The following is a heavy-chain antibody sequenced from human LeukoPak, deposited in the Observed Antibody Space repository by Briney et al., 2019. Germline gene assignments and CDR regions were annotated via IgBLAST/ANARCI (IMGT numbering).Heavy chain of an antibody. Sequence: ASVKVSCKASGGTFSSYAISWVQQAPGQGLEWMGGIIPIFGTANYAQKFQGRVTITADESTSTAYMELSSLRSEDTAVYYCARDETVDGAFDIWGQGTMVTVSS. J-gene: IGHJ3*02. CDR1: GGTFSSYA. V-gene: IGHV1-69*13. D-gene: IGHD2-21*01. CDR3: ARDETVDGAFDI. CDR2: IIPIFGTA.